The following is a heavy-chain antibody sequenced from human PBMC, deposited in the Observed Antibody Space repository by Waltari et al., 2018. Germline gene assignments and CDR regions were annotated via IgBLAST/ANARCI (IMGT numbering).Heavy chain of an antibody. D-gene: IGHD3-3*01. CDR3: ARVLDYDFWSGRGLGMDV. CDR1: GYTFTGYY. CDR2: INPNSGGT. J-gene: IGHJ6*02. V-gene: IGHV1-2*04. Sequence: QVQLVQSGAEVKKPGASVKVSCKASGYTFTGYYMHWVRQAPGQGLEWMGWINPNSGGTNYAQKFQGWVTMTRDTSISTAYMELSRLRSDDTAVYYCARVLDYDFWSGRGLGMDVWGQGTTVTVSS.